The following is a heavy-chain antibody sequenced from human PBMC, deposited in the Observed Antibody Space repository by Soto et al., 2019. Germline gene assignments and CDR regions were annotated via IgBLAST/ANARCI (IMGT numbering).Heavy chain of an antibody. CDR1: GGSISSYY. J-gene: IGHJ5*01. Sequence: QVQLQESGPGLVKPSETLSLTCTVSGGSISSYYWSWIRQPPGKGLEWIGFIFYSGSTSYNPSLKSRVTRSIDTSEYQCSLKLNSVTAADTAVYYWASMIGDPVLSFDSWGQGTLVAVSS. D-gene: IGHD3-10*02. CDR3: ASMIGDPVLSFDS. V-gene: IGHV4-59*01. CDR2: IFYSGST.